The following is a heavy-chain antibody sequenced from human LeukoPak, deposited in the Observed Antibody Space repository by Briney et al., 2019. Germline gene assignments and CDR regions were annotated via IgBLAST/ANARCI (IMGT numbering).Heavy chain of an antibody. V-gene: IGHV3-64*01. CDR3: ARGKGYCSGGRCYYYFDY. Sequence: GGSLRLSCAASGFTFSSYAMHWVRQAPGKGLEYVSGMSTNGGSTYYANSVKGRFTISRDNSKNTLYLQMGTLRAEDMAVYYCARGKGYCSGGRCYYYFDYWGQGTLVTVSS. D-gene: IGHD2-15*01. J-gene: IGHJ4*02. CDR2: MSTNGGST. CDR1: GFTFSSYA.